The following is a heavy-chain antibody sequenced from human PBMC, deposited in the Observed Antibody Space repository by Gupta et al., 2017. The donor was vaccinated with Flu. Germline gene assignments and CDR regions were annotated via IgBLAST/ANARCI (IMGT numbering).Heavy chain of an antibody. CDR2: INPNSGGT. J-gene: IGHJ6*02. V-gene: IGHV1-2*02. CDR3: ARLDSSGYYWVYYYYGMDV. Sequence: QVQLVQSGAEVKKPGASVKVSCKASGYTFTGYYMHWVRQAPGQGLEWMGWINPNSGGTNYAQKFQGRVTMTRDTSISTAYMELSRLRSDDTAVYYCARLDSSGYYWVYYYYGMDVWGQGTTVTVSS. CDR1: GYTFTGYY. D-gene: IGHD3-22*01.